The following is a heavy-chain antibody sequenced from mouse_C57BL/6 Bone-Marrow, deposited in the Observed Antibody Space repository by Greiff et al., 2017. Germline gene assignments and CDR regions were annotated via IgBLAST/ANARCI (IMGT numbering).Heavy chain of an antibody. CDR1: GYTFTSYG. Sequence: VKLVESGAELARPGASVKLSCKASGYTFTSYGISWVKQRTGQGLEWIGEIYPRSGNTYYNEKFKGKATLTADTSSSTAYMELRSLTSEDSAVYFCARSGLRYYYGSSSWGQGTTLTVSS. CDR3: ARSGLRYYYGSSS. CDR2: IYPRSGNT. J-gene: IGHJ2*01. D-gene: IGHD1-1*01. V-gene: IGHV1-81*01.